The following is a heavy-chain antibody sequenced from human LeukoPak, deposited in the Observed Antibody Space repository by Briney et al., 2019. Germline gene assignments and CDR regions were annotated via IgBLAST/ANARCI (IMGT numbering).Heavy chain of an antibody. V-gene: IGHV3-48*03. CDR3: ARDTVNGPFVISLDL. CDR1: GFSLSSSE. D-gene: IGHD2-8*01. CDR2: INSADNVE. Sequence: GGSLRLSCAASGFSLSSSEWNWVRQPPGKGPEWVAHINSADNVEYYTDSVRGRFTMSRDNAKDLLYLQMNSLRDEDTAVYYCARDTVNGPFVISLDLWGQGVLVTVSS. J-gene: IGHJ5*02.